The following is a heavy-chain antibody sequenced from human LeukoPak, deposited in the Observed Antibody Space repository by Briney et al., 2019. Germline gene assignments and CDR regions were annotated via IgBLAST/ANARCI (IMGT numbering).Heavy chain of an antibody. D-gene: IGHD1-26*01. CDR2: TSDRGDYT. CDR1: GFTFTSYS. J-gene: IGHJ4*02. CDR3: AKKAQYNGNYPLDY. V-gene: IGHV3-23*01. Sequence: GGSLRLSCAASGFTFTSYSMSWVRQAPGKGLEWVSGTSDRGDYTYYADSVKGRFTISRGNSKNTLYLQMNSLRAEDTALYFCAKKAQYNGNYPLDYWGQGTLVTVSS.